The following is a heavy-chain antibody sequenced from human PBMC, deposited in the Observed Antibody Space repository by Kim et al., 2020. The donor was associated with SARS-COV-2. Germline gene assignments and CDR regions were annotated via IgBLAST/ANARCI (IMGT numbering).Heavy chain of an antibody. V-gene: IGHV3-48*04. CDR1: LFTFITQI. CDR3: GRGRGGSHQRSHWFDL. D-gene: IGHD5-12*01. CDR2: ITITFINI. Sequence: GGSLRLSCSSSLFTFITQIINFFLHSPFNFLYFISSITITFINIYYLNSLKCLFTISRYNADNSLYLQMSSLRAEDTALYYCGRGRGGSHQRSHWFDLWGRGTLVTVS. J-gene: IGHJ5*02.